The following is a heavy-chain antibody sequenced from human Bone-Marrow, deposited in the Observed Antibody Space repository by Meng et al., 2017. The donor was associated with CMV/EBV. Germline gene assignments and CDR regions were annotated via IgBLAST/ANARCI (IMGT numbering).Heavy chain of an antibody. J-gene: IGHJ4*02. V-gene: IGHV3-15*01. CDR1: GFTLNNAW. CDR3: TTGPAAIRGDY. D-gene: IGHD2-2*01. CDR2: IKSKIDGGAT. Sequence: GGSLRLSCAASGFTLNNAWMSWVRQTPGKGLEWVGRIKSKIDGGATDYAAAVKGRFTISTDDSGTTLYLQMNSLKTEDTAVYYCTTGPAAIRGDYWVQGTLVTVSS.